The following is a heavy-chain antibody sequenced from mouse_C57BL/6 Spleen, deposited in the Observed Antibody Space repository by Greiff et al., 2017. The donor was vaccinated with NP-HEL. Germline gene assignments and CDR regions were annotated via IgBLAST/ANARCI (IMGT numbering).Heavy chain of an antibody. J-gene: IGHJ2*01. V-gene: IGHV1-80*01. CDR3: ARDDGSYYFDY. CDR2: IYPGDGDT. Sequence: VQLQQSGAELVKPGASVKISCKASGYAFSSYWMNWVKQRPGKGLEWIGQIYPGDGDTNYNGKFKGKATLTADKSSNTAYMQLSSLTSEDSAVYFCARDDGSYYFDYWGQGTTLTVSS. D-gene: IGHD2-3*01. CDR1: GYAFSSYW.